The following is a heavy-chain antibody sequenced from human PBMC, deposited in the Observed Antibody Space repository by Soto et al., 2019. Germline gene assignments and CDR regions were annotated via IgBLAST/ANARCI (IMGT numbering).Heavy chain of an antibody. Sequence: QVQLVESGGGVVQPGRSLRLSCAASGFTFSSYGMHWARQAPGEGLEWVEVISYDGNRKYYADSVKGRFTISRDFSKNTVDLHMNSLRVEDTAVYFCARKGYGGRWSLEYWGQGILVTVSS. D-gene: IGHD2-15*01. CDR2: ISYDGNRK. J-gene: IGHJ4*02. CDR1: GFTFSSYG. V-gene: IGHV3-30*03. CDR3: ARKGYGGRWSLEY.